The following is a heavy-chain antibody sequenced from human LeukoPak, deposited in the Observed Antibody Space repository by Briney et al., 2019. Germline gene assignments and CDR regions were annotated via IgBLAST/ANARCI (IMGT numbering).Heavy chain of an antibody. J-gene: IGHJ4*02. CDR1: GFSLSTSGVG. V-gene: IGHV2-5*01. D-gene: IGHD3-10*02. Sequence: SGPTLVNPTQTLTLTCTFSGFSLSTSGVGVGWIRQPPGKALEWLALIYWNDDKRYSPSLKSRLTITKDTSKNQVVLTMTNMDPVDTATYYCARIGPGVRYFDYWGQGTLVTVSS. CDR3: ARIGPGVRYFDY. CDR2: IYWNDDK.